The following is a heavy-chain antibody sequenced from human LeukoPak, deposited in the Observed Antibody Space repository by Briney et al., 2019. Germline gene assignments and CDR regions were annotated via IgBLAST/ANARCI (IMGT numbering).Heavy chain of an antibody. D-gene: IGHD6-13*01. CDR3: ARGHSFSSSWSRSALAI. Sequence: SETLSLNCTVSGDSISNYYWSWIRQPAGKGLDWLGRIDTSGRTHYNPSLTSRVTISLDTTSNQFSLNLISVTAADTAVYYCARGHSFSSSWSRSALAIWGQGTMVTVSS. J-gene: IGHJ3*02. V-gene: IGHV4-4*07. CDR1: GDSISNYY. CDR2: IDTSGRT.